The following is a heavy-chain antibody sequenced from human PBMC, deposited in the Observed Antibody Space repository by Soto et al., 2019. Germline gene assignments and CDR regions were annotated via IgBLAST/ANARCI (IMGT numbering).Heavy chain of an antibody. J-gene: IGHJ4*02. V-gene: IGHV3-30*03. CDR2: ISYDGSNK. CDR1: GLTFSSYG. CDR3: ARSPYSVSYLAYIDY. D-gene: IGHD1-26*01. Sequence: QVQLVESGGGVVQPGRSLRLSCAASGLTFSSYGMHWVRQAPGKGLEWVAVISYDGSNKYYADSVKSRFTISRDNSKNTLYLPMNSLRAEDTGVYYCARSPYSVSYLAYIDYWGQGTLVTVSS.